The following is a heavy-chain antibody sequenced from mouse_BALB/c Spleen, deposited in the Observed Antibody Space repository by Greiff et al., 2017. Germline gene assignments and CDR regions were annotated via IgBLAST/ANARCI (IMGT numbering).Heavy chain of an antibody. CDR1: GYSITSDYA. Sequence: VQLQQSGPGLVKPSQSLSLTCTVTGYSITSDYAWNWIRQFPGNKLEWMGYISYSGSTSYNPSLKSRISITRDTSKNQFFLQLNSVTTEDTATYYCADYRYDDGFAYWGQGTLVTVSA. D-gene: IGHD2-14*01. CDR3: ADYRYDDGFAY. J-gene: IGHJ3*01. CDR2: ISYSGST. V-gene: IGHV3-2*02.